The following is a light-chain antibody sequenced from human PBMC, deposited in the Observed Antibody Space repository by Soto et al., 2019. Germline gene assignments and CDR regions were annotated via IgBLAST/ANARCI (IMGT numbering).Light chain of an antibody. CDR3: SSYTSSSTYV. CDR1: SSDVGGYNY. V-gene: IGLV2-14*01. CDR2: EVS. J-gene: IGLJ1*01. Sequence: QSALTQPASVSGSPGQSITISCTGTSSDVGGYNYVSWYQQHPAKAPKLMIYEVSNRPSGVSNRFSGSMSGNTASLTISGLQAEDEADYYCSSYTSSSTYVFGTGTKLTVL.